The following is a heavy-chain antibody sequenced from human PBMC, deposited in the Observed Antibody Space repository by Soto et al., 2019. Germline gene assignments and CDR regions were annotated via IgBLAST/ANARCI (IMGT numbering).Heavy chain of an antibody. CDR1: GYTFTSYY. V-gene: IGHV1-46*03. Sequence: ASVKVSCKASGYTFTSYYMHWVRQAPGQGLEWMGIINPSGGSTSYAQKFQGRVTMTRDTSTSTVYMELSSLRSEDTAVYYCARDISDRVLRYFDWLRGGLDFDYCGQGILVTVSP. CDR2: INPSGGST. CDR3: ARDISDRVLRYFDWLRGGLDFDY. D-gene: IGHD3-9*01. J-gene: IGHJ4*02.